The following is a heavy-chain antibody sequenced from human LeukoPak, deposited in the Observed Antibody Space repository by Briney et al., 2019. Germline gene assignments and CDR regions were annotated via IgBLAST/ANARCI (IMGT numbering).Heavy chain of an antibody. V-gene: IGHV1-69*06. J-gene: IGHJ3*02. Sequence: ASVRVSCKASGGTFSSYAISWVRQAPGQGLECMGGIIPLFGTAIYAQKFQGTVTITADKSTSTAYMELSSLRSEDTAVYYCARQRAARLGFNDAFDIWGQGTMVTVSS. CDR1: GGTFSSYA. CDR3: ARQRAARLGFNDAFDI. CDR2: IIPLFGTA. D-gene: IGHD6-6*01.